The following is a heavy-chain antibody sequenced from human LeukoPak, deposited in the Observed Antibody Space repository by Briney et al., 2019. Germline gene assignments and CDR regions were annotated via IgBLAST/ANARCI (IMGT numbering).Heavy chain of an antibody. CDR2: IYTRGST. CDR3: ARGRYCSADICSGGDAFDI. CDR1: GGSISSYY. Sequence: SETLSLTCTVSGGSISSYYWSWIRQPPGKGLEWIGRIYTRGSTNHNPSLKSRVTMSVDTSKNQFSLKLSSVTAADTAVYYCARGRYCSADICSGGDAFDIWGQGTMVSVSS. D-gene: IGHD2-15*01. V-gene: IGHV4-4*07. J-gene: IGHJ3*02.